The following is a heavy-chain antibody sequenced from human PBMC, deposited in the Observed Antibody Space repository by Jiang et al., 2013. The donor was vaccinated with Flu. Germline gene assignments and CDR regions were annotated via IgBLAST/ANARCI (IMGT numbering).Heavy chain of an antibody. V-gene: IGHV3-48*03. CDR3: ARERYYDFWSGSDY. Sequence: WVSYISSSGSTIYYADSVKGRFTISRDNAKNSLYLQMNSLRAEDTAVYYCARERYYDFWSGSDYWGQGTLVTVSS. D-gene: IGHD3-3*01. CDR2: ISSSGSTI. J-gene: IGHJ4*02.